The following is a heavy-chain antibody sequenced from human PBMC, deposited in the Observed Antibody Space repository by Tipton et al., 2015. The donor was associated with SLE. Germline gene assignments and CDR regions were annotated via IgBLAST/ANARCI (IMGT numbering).Heavy chain of an antibody. J-gene: IGHJ6*02. Sequence: SLRLSCTASGFTFSYYNMNWVRQAPGEGLEWVSSISSTGIYIYNADSLKGRFTISRDDVMSSFYLQMYNLRGGDTGVYYCARALLDVVPGPSGMDVWGPETTV. CDR2: ISSTGIYI. V-gene: IGHV3-21*01. CDR3: ARALLDVVPGPSGMDV. CDR1: GFTFSYYN. D-gene: IGHD2-2*01.